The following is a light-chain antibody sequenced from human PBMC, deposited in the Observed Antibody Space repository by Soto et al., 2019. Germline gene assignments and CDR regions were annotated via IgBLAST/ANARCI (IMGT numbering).Light chain of an antibody. J-gene: IGLJ1*01. Sequence: QSVLTQPPSASGTPGQRVTISCSGSSSNIGSNYVYWYQQLPGAAPKLLIYRNYQRPSGVPDRFSGSKSGTSASLAASGLRSEDEADYYCAAWDDSLSGGVFGTGTKVTVL. CDR2: RNY. CDR1: SSNIGSNY. CDR3: AAWDDSLSGGV. V-gene: IGLV1-47*01.